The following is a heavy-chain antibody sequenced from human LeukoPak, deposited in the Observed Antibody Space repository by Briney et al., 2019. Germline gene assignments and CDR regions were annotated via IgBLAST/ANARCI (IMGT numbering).Heavy chain of an antibody. J-gene: IGHJ4*02. D-gene: IGHD6-6*01. CDR1: GFTFSSYW. CDR2: INSDGSST. CDR3: AKDIEYSSSSGACDY. Sequence: GGSLRLSCAASGFTFSSYWMHWVRQAPGKGLVWVSRINSDGSSTSYADSVKGRFTISRDNAKNSLYLQMNSLRAEDTALYYCAKDIEYSSSSGACDYWGQGTLVTVSS. V-gene: IGHV3-74*01.